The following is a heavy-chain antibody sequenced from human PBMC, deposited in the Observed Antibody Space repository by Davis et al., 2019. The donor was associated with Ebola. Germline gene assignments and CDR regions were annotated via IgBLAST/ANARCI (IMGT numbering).Heavy chain of an antibody. CDR3: ARDTYYYGSGSLLTDYFDY. V-gene: IGHV1-69*04. CDR1: GGTFSSYA. D-gene: IGHD3-10*01. J-gene: IGHJ4*02. Sequence: SVKVSCKASGGTFSSYAISWVRQAPGQGLEWMGRIIPILGMANYAQKLQGRVTMTTDTSTSTAYMELRSLRSDDTAVYYCARDTYYYGSGSLLTDYFDYWGQGTLVTVSS. CDR2: IIPILGMA.